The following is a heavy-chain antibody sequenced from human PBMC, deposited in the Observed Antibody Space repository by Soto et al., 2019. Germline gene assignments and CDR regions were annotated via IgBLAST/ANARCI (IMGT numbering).Heavy chain of an antibody. CDR2: INAGNGNT. CDR3: ASSYSNYALIDYYYYGMDV. Sequence: QVQLVQSGAEVKKPGASVKVSCKASGYTFTSYAMHWVRQAPGQRLEWMGWINAGNGNTKYSQKFQGRVTITRDTSASKAYMELSSLRSKDTAVYYCASSYSNYALIDYYYYGMDVWGQGTTVTVSS. D-gene: IGHD4-4*01. CDR1: GYTFTSYA. V-gene: IGHV1-3*01. J-gene: IGHJ6*02.